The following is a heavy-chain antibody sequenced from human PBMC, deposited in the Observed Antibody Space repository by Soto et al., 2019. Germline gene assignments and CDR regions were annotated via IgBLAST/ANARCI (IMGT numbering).Heavy chain of an antibody. Sequence: EVQLVESGGGLVQPGGSLRLSCAASGFTFSSYWMSWVRQAPGKGLEWVANIKQDGSEKYYADSVKGRFTISRDNAKNSLYLQMNSLRAEDTAVYYCARIGYSSSRYYFDYWGQGTLVTVSS. D-gene: IGHD6-13*01. CDR3: ARIGYSSSRYYFDY. CDR1: GFTFSSYW. J-gene: IGHJ4*02. V-gene: IGHV3-7*01. CDR2: IKQDGSEK.